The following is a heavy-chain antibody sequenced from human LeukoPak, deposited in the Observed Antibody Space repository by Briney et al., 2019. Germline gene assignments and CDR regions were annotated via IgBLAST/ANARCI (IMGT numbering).Heavy chain of an antibody. CDR1: GGSISSYY. CDR3: ARVMCSSTSCYSDYYYYYMDV. Sequence: PSETLSLTCTVSGGSISSYYWSWIRQPAGKGLEWIGRIYTSGSTNYNPSLKSRVTMSVDTSKNQFSLKLSSVTAADTAVYYCARVMCSSTSCYSDYYYYYMDVWGKGTTVTVFS. D-gene: IGHD2-2*02. CDR2: IYTSGST. J-gene: IGHJ6*03. V-gene: IGHV4-4*07.